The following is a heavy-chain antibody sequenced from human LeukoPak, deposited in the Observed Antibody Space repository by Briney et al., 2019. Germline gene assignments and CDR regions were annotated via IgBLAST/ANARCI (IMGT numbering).Heavy chain of an antibody. J-gene: IGHJ4*02. D-gene: IGHD7-27*01. CDR1: GGSISNYY. Sequence: SETLSLTCTVSGGSISNYYWSWIRQSPGKGLEWIGYIYHTGSTSYSPSLKSRVTISADTSQNQFSLKLSSVTAADTAVYYCASRKLGNDYWGQGTLVTVSS. CDR2: IYHTGST. V-gene: IGHV4-59*01. CDR3: ASRKLGNDY.